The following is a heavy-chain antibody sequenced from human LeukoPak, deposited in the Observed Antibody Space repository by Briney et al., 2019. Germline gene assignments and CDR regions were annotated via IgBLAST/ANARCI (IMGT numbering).Heavy chain of an antibody. V-gene: IGHV3-11*01. CDR1: GFTFSDYY. J-gene: IGHJ4*02. Sequence: GGSLRLSCAASGFTFSDYYMSWIRQAPGKGLEWVSYISSSGSTIYYADSVKGRFTISRDKAKNSLYLQMNSLRAEDTAVYYCARGITGTTKVYYFDYWGQGTLVTVSS. D-gene: IGHD1-1*01. CDR3: ARGITGTTKVYYFDY. CDR2: ISSSGSTI.